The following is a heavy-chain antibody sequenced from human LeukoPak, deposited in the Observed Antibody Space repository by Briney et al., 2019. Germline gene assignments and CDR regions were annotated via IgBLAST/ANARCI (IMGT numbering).Heavy chain of an antibody. CDR1: GFTFSNYW. V-gene: IGHV3-7*01. CDR3: ARARYSDY. Sequence: PGGSLRLSCAASGFTFSNYWMTWVRQAPGKGLEWVANIKQDGSEKDYVDSVKGRFTISRDNVKNSLYLQMNSLRVEDTAVYYCARARYSDYWGQGTLVTVSS. J-gene: IGHJ4*02. CDR2: IKQDGSEK.